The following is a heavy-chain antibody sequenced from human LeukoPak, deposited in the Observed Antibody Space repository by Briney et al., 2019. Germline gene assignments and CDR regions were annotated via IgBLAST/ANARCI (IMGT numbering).Heavy chain of an antibody. CDR1: SGSINSDGYY. J-gene: IGHJ3*02. V-gene: IGHV4-61*02. CDR2: VYSTGSD. Sequence: SETLSLTCTVPSGSINSDGYYWSWIRQPAGQGLEWIGCVYSTGSDNYSPPPESRVIISIDKSKNQFFLRLSSVTAADTAVYYCARVYRRDGYNYDGFDIWGQGTMVTVS. CDR3: ARVYRRDGYNYDGFDI. D-gene: IGHD5-24*01.